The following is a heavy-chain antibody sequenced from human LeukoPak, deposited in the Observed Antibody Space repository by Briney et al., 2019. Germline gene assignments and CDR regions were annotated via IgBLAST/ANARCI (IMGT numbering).Heavy chain of an antibody. CDR3: AKHPSSRWYYWAFEF. V-gene: IGHV4-30-2*01. J-gene: IGHJ2*01. CDR2: IYHSGST. D-gene: IGHD6-13*01. CDR1: GGSISSGGYY. Sequence: SETLSLTCTVSGGSISSGGYYWSWIRQPPGKGLEWIGYIYHSGSTYYNPSLKSRVTISVDRSKNQFSLKLSSVTAADTAVYYCAKHPSSRWYYWAFEFGGRGTLVTVSS.